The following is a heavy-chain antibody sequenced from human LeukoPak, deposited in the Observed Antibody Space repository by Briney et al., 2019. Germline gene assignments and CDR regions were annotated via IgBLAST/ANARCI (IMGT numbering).Heavy chain of an antibody. Sequence: PSETLSLTCTVSGVSISSYYWSWIRQPPGKGLEWIGYIYYSGSTNYNPSLKSRVTMSVDTSKKQFSLKLSSVTAADTAVYYCARDPQLGPFDYWGQGTLVTVSS. D-gene: IGHD6-6*01. CDR3: ARDPQLGPFDY. CDR1: GVSISSYY. J-gene: IGHJ4*02. V-gene: IGHV4-59*12. CDR2: IYYSGST.